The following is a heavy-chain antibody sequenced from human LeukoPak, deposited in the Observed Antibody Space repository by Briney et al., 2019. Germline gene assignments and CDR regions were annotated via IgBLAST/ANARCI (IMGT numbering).Heavy chain of an antibody. D-gene: IGHD1-26*01. CDR1: GYTFTSYD. CDR2: MNPNRGNT. V-gene: IGHV1-8*01. Sequence: ASVKVSCKASGYTFTSYDINWVRQATGQGLEWMGWMNPNRGNTGYAQKFQGRVTMTRNTSISTAYMELSSLRSEDTAVYYCARPLSRKSGSYSGYWGQGTLVTVSS. J-gene: IGHJ4*02. CDR3: ARPLSRKSGSYSGY.